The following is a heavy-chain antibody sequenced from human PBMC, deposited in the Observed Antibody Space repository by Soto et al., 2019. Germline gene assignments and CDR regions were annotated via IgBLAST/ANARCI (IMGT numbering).Heavy chain of an antibody. Sequence: QVQLVESGGGVVQPGRSLRLSCAASGFTFSSYGMHWVRLAPGKGLEWVAVIWYDGSNKYYADSVKGRFTISRDNSKNTLYLQMNSLRAEDTAVYYCARSNDTYYYDSSGYYFDYWGQGTLVTVSS. D-gene: IGHD3-22*01. J-gene: IGHJ4*02. V-gene: IGHV3-33*01. CDR3: ARSNDTYYYDSSGYYFDY. CDR2: IWYDGSNK. CDR1: GFTFSSYG.